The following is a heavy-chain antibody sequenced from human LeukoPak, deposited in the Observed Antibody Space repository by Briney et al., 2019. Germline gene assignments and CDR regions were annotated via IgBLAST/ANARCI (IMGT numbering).Heavy chain of an antibody. CDR1: GYSISSGYY. CDR2: IYHSGST. D-gene: IGHD3-22*01. J-gene: IGHJ4*02. V-gene: IGHV4-38-2*01. CDR3: ARERYDSSGYPPYFDY. Sequence: PSETLSLTCAVSGYSISSGYYWGWIRQPPGKGLEWIGSIYHSGSTYYNPSLKSRVTISVDTSKNQFSLKLSSVTAADTAVYYCARERYDSSGYPPYFDYWGQGTLVTVSS.